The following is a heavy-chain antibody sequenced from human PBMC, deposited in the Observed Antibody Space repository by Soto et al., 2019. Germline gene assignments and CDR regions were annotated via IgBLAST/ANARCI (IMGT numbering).Heavy chain of an antibody. CDR1: GYSFTSYW. CDR2: IDPSDSYT. D-gene: IGHD2-2*01. Sequence: GESLKISCKGSGYSFTSYWISWVRQMPGKGLEWMGRIDPSDSYTNYSPSFQGHVTISADKSISTAYLQWSSLKASDTAMYYCARDIVVVPAADYYYYGMDVWGQGTTVTVYS. J-gene: IGHJ6*02. CDR3: ARDIVVVPAADYYYYGMDV. V-gene: IGHV5-10-1*01.